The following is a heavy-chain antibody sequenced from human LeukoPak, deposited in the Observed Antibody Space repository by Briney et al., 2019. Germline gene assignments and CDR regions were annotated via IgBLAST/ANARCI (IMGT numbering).Heavy chain of an antibody. Sequence: PSETLSLTCTVSGGSICSFYWTWIRQTPRKGLEWIGSVYYTGSTNYNPSLKSRVTISIDTSRSQCSLKLTSVTVADTAVYYCARDSRYSYGSGGMDVWGQGTTVTVSS. J-gene: IGHJ6*02. CDR3: ARDSRYSYGSGGMDV. D-gene: IGHD3-10*01. V-gene: IGHV4-59*01. CDR2: VYYTGST. CDR1: GGSICSFY.